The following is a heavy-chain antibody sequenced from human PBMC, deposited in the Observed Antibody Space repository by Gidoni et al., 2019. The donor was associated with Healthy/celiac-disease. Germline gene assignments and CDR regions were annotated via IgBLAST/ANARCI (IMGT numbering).Heavy chain of an antibody. J-gene: IGHJ4*02. CDR2: ISYDGRNK. CDR3: ARDGGAAAGRAFDY. V-gene: IGHV3-30*04. Sequence: QVQLVESGGGVVQPGRSLRLSCAASGFTFSSYAMHWVRQAPGKGLEWVAVISYDGRNKYYADSVKGRFTSSRDNSKNTLYLQMNSLRAEDTAVYYCARDGGAAAGRAFDYWGQGTLVTVSS. D-gene: IGHD6-13*01. CDR1: GFTFSSYA.